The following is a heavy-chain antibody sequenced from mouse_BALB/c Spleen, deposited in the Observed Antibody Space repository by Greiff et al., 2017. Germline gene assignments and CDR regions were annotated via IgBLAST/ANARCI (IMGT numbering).Heavy chain of an antibody. J-gene: IGHJ2*01. Sequence: EVKLVESGGGLVQPGGSRKLSCAASGFTFSSFGMHWVRQAPEKGLEWVAYISSGSSTIYYADTVKGRFTISRDNPKNTLFLQMTSLRSEDTAMYYCARSEICDGYYLYYFDYWGQGTTLTVSS. CDR1: GFTFSSFG. CDR3: ARSEICDGYYLYYFDY. CDR2: ISSGSSTI. D-gene: IGHD2-3*01. V-gene: IGHV5-17*02.